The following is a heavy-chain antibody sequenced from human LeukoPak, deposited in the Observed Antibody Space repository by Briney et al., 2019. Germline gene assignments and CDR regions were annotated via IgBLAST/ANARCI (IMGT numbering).Heavy chain of an antibody. J-gene: IGHJ3*01. D-gene: IGHD2/OR15-2a*01. V-gene: IGHV3-53*01. CDR2: LYSGGNT. CDR3: TNFKPPAPDALDV. CDR1: GFTVSSNY. Sequence: GGSLRLSCAVSGFTVSSNYMSWVRQAPGKGLEWVSVLYSGGNTYYADSVKGRFTISRDNSKNTLYLQMNSLRAEDTAVYYCTNFKPPAPDALDVWGQGTLITVSS.